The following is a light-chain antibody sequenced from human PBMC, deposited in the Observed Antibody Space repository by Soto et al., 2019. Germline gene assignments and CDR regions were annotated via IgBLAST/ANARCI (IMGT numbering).Light chain of an antibody. V-gene: IGLV1-51*01. Sequence: QSVLTQPPSVSAAPGQRVTISCSGSSSNIGNNWVSRYQQVPGTAPKLLIYDNKSRPSGIPDRFSGSKSGTSATLGITGLQTGDEADYFCGAWDSSLSAYVFGTGTKVTVL. CDR2: DNK. J-gene: IGLJ1*01. CDR3: GAWDSSLSAYV. CDR1: SSNIGNNW.